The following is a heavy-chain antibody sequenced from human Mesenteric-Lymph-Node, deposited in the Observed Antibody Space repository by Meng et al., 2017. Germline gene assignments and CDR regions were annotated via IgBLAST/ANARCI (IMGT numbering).Heavy chain of an antibody. CDR2: ISYDGSNK. CDR3: ARVHEPPLGYCSGGSCSGTDYYYYYGMDV. J-gene: IGHJ6*02. CDR1: GFTFSSYA. V-gene: IGHV3-30*04. Sequence: GGSLRLSCAASGFTFSSYAMHWVRQAPGKGLEWVAVISYDGSNKYYADSVKGRFTISRDNSKNTLYLQMNSLRAEDTAVYYCARVHEPPLGYCSGGSCSGTDYYYYYGMDVWGQGTTVTVSS. D-gene: IGHD2-15*01.